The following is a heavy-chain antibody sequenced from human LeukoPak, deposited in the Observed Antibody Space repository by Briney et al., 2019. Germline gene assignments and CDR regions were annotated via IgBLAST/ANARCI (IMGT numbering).Heavy chain of an antibody. CDR3: ARAYYDILTGYYLGFDY. CDR1: GYSENFYG. D-gene: IGHD3-9*01. V-gene: IGHV1-18*01. Sequence: ASVKVSCKTSGYSENFYGITWVRQVAGQGLEWMGWISAQHGQTEYAPNSQDRVTMTTDTYTNTAYMELRSLRSDDTAVYYCARAYYDILTGYYLGFDYWGQGTLVTVSS. J-gene: IGHJ4*02. CDR2: ISAQHGQT.